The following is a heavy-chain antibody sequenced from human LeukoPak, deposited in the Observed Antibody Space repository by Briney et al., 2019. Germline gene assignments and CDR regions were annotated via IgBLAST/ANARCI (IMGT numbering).Heavy chain of an antibody. CDR3: AKLYDFWSGYYNYFDY. Sequence: GGSLRLSCAASGFTFSSYSMNWVRQAPGKGLEWVSSISSSSSYIYYADSVKGRFTISRDNSKNTLYLQMNSLRAEDTAVYYCAKLYDFWSGYYNYFDYWGQGTLVTVSS. CDR2: ISSSSSYI. D-gene: IGHD3-3*01. V-gene: IGHV3-21*01. J-gene: IGHJ4*02. CDR1: GFTFSSYS.